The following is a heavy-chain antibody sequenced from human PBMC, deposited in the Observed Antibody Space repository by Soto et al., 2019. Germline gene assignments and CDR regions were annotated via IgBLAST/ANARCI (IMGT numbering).Heavy chain of an antibody. Sequence: QVQLVQSGAEVKKPGSSVKVSCKASGGTFSSYAISWVRQAPGQGLEWMGGIIPIFGTANYAQKFQGRVTITADKSTSTAYMELSSLRSEDTAVYYWARCYCSGGSCYSCYFHYWGQGTLVTVSS. D-gene: IGHD2-15*01. V-gene: IGHV1-69*06. CDR2: IIPIFGTA. CDR3: ARCYCSGGSCYSCYFHY. CDR1: GGTFSSYA. J-gene: IGHJ4*02.